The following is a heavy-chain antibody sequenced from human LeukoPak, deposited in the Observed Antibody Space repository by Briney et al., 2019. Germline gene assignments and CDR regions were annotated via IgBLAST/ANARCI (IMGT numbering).Heavy chain of an antibody. CDR2: IKQDGSEK. Sequence: GGSLRLSCAASGFTFSSYWMSWVRQAPGKGREWVANIKQDGSEKYYVDCVKGRFTISRDNAKNSLYLQMNSLRAEDTAVYYCARDRSPWSYDFDYWGQGTLVTVSS. J-gene: IGHJ4*02. CDR3: ARDRSPWSYDFDY. D-gene: IGHD3-10*01. V-gene: IGHV3-7*01. CDR1: GFTFSSYW.